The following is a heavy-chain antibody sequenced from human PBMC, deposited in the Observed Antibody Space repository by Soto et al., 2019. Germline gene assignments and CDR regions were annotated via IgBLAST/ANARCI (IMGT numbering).Heavy chain of an antibody. CDR2: ISAYNGNR. D-gene: IGHD3-16*01. CDR1: GYTPTNYD. J-gene: IGHJ4*02. Sequence: QVPLVQSGPEVKKPGASVTVSCKTSGYTPTNYDIGWVRQAPGQGLEWMGWISAYNGNRNSAQKLQGRLTMTTDTSTKTAYMELRSPRSDDTAVYFCARALYRRGTYSAFDNWGQGTLVTVSS. V-gene: IGHV1-18*01. CDR3: ARALYRRGTYSAFDN.